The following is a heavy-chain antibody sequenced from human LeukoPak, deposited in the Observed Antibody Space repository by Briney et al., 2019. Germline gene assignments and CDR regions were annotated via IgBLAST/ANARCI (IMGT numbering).Heavy chain of an antibody. CDR3: ARDQQHDAFDI. Sequence: GSLRLSCAASGFTFSSYGMSWVRQAPGKGLEWIGYIYYSGSTNYNPSLKSRVTISVDTSENQFSLKLSSVTAADTAVYYCARDQQHDAFDIWGQGTMVTVSS. V-gene: IGHV4-59*01. J-gene: IGHJ3*02. D-gene: IGHD5-18*01. CDR2: IYYSGST. CDR1: GFTFSSYG.